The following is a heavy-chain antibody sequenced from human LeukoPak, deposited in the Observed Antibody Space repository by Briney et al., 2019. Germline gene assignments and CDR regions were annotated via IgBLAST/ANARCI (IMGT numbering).Heavy chain of an antibody. CDR1: GYTFNTNY. CDR3: ARESQVERDDL. CDR2: INPSGDGT. J-gene: IGHJ4*02. Sequence: GASVKVSCEASGYTFNTNYIHWVRQAPGQGLEWIGVINPSGDGTSYPQKFQGRVTLARDTSTSTIYMELSSLRSEDTAIYYCARESQVERDDLWGQGTLITVCS. V-gene: IGHV1-46*02. D-gene: IGHD1-1*01.